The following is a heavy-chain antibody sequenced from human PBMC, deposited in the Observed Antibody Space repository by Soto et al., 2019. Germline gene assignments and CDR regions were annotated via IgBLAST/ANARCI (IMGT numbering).Heavy chain of an antibody. Sequence: QVQLEQSGAEVKKPGSSVKVSCKASGGTFSNSAISWVRQAPGQGLEWMGGIMPIFRTPDYAQKFQGRVTTTADXAXXXVXXELSGLKSDDTAVYYWARDKDRQQLGGNYYYILDVWGQGTTVTVSS. CDR2: IMPIFRTP. CDR1: GGTFSNSA. CDR3: ARDKDRQQLGGNYYYILDV. D-gene: IGHD3-10*01. J-gene: IGHJ6*02. V-gene: IGHV1-69*12.